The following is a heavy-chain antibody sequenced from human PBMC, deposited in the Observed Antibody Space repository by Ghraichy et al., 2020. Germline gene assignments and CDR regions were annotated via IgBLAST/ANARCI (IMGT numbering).Heavy chain of an antibody. D-gene: IGHD3-10*01. J-gene: IGHJ3*01. V-gene: IGHV3-23*01. CDR2: LGVDGRST. CDR1: EFTFDGYP. Sequence: GGSLRLSCAVSEFTFDGYPMTWVRQAPGKGLEWVSTLGVDGRSTFYADSVKGRFTISRDKSKRTMYLQMNSLRADDTAVYYCAKEGGRLGEGAFDVWGQGTKVTVSS. CDR3: AKEGGRLGEGAFDV.